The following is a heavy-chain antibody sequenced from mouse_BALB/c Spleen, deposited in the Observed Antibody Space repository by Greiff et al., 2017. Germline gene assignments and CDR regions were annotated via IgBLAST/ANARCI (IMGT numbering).Heavy chain of an antibody. J-gene: IGHJ3*01. Sequence: QVQLKQSGAELMKPGASVKISCKATGYTFSSYWIEWVKQRPGHGLEWIGEILPGSGSTNYNEKFKGKATFTADTSSNTAYMQLSSLTSEDSAVYYCARYDPPFAYWGQGTLVTVSA. CDR3: ARYDPPFAY. CDR2: ILPGSGST. CDR1: GYTFSSYW. D-gene: IGHD2-3*01. V-gene: IGHV1-9*01.